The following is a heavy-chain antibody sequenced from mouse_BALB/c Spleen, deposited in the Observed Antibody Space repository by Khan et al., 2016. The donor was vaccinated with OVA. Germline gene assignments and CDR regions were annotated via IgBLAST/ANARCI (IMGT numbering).Heavy chain of an antibody. CDR1: GYTFTDYY. CDR3: ARMDTTSLDY. D-gene: IGHD2-3*01. CDR2: IYPGSGNT. Sequence: QVQLKQSGTELAKPGASVKLSCKATGYTFTDYYITWVKQRTGQGLEWIGEIYPGSGNTYYNEKFKGKATLTADKSSNTAYMQLSSLTSEDSADYFCARMDTTSLDYWGQGTTLTVSS. J-gene: IGHJ2*01. V-gene: IGHV1-77*01.